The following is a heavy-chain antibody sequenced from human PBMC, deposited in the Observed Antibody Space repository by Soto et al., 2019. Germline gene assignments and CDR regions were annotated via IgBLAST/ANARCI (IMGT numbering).Heavy chain of an antibody. V-gene: IGHV1-69*13. CDR3: AARGGAYCGGDCYSDY. D-gene: IGHD2-21*02. CDR2: IIPIFGTA. J-gene: IGHJ4*02. CDR1: GGTFSSYA. Sequence: SVKVSCKASGGTFSSYAISWVRQAPGQGLEWMGGIIPIFGTANYAQKFQGRVTITADESTSTAYMELSSLRSEDTAVYYCAARGGAYCGGDCYSDYWGQGTLVTVS.